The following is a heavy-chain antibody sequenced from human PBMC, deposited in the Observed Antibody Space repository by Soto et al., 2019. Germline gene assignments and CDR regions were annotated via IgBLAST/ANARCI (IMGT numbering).Heavy chain of an antibody. J-gene: IGHJ6*02. Sequence: EVQLVESGGGLVQPGGSLRVSCAASGFTFGSYWMNRVRQAPGKGLVWVSRIDSDGSSTTYADSVKGRFTTSRDNAKNTLYLQLSSLRVEDTAVYYCARGRPYGMDVWGHGTTVTVSS. CDR2: IDSDGSST. CDR3: ARGRPYGMDV. V-gene: IGHV3-74*01. CDR1: GFTFGSYW.